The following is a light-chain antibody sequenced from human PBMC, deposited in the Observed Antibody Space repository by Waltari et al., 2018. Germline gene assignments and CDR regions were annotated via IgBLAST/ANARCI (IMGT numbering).Light chain of an antibody. CDR3: LAWDNYNAL. V-gene: IGLV3-1*01. CDR2: QDH. Sequence: SELTQTPSVSVSPGQTATIPCSGDTLGNNYVSWYQHKPGQSPVLVIYQDHERPSGIPERFSGSNSGNTATLSISGTQAVDEADYYCLAWDNYNALFGGGTKLTVL. J-gene: IGLJ2*01. CDR1: TLGNNY.